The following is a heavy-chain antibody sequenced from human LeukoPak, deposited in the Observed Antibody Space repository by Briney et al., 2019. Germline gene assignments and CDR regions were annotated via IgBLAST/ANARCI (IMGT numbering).Heavy chain of an antibody. CDR3: AQPLPRSPETAAARAFGN. CDR1: GFTFSNYA. J-gene: IGHJ4*02. V-gene: IGHV3-23*01. Sequence: GGSLRLSCAGSGFTFSNYAMTWVRQAPGKGLEWVSSVSGSGRNTFYPDSVEGRFTISRDNSMNTLYLQMNSLRAEDTAVYYCAQPLPRSPETAAARAFGNWGQGSLVTVSS. D-gene: IGHD6-13*01. CDR2: VSGSGRNT.